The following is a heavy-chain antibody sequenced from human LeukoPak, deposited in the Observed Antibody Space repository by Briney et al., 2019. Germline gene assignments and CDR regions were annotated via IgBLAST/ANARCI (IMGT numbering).Heavy chain of an antibody. CDR1: GGSISSGGYS. CDR3: ASSTTETAFDI. CDR2: IYHSGST. Sequence: SETLSLTCAVSGGSISSGGYSWSWIRQPPGKGLEWIGYIYHSGSTYYNPSLKSRVTISVDRSKNQFSLKLSSVTAADTAVYYCASSTTETAFDIWGQGTMVTVSS. D-gene: IGHD4-11*01. V-gene: IGHV4-30-2*01. J-gene: IGHJ3*02.